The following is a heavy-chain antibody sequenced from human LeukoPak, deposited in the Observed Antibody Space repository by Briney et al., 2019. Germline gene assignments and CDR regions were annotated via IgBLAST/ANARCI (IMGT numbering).Heavy chain of an antibody. Sequence: GGSLRLSCAASGFTFSSYWMSWVRQAPGKGLEWVANIKQDGSEKYYVDSEKGRFTISRDNAKNSLYLQMNSLRAEDTAVYYCASSVRFGELSYWGQGTLVTVSS. CDR1: GFTFSSYW. V-gene: IGHV3-7*01. D-gene: IGHD3-16*02. CDR3: ASSVRFGELSY. J-gene: IGHJ4*02. CDR2: IKQDGSEK.